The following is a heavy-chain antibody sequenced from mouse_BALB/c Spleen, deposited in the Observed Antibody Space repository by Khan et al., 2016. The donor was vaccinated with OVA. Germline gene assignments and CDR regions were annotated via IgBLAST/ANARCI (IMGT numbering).Heavy chain of an antibody. CDR2: INTYTGEP. D-gene: IGHD2-10*01. Sequence: QIQLVQSGPELKKPGETVKISCKASGYTFTNYGMNWVKQAPGRGLKWMGWINTYTGEPTYADDFKGRFVFSLETSASTAYLQIINLKNEDTATYFCARPPYFSYVMGYWGQGTSVTVSS. CDR1: GYTFTNYG. J-gene: IGHJ4*01. CDR3: ARPPYFSYVMGY. V-gene: IGHV9-3-1*01.